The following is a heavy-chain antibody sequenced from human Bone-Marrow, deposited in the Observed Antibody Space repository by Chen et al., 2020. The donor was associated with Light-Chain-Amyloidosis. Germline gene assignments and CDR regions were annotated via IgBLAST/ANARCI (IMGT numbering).Heavy chain of an antibody. J-gene: IGHJ6*02. CDR2: VNPNNGGI. Sequence: QVQLVQSGAELRKPGASVKVSCKASGYTFTGYYIHWVRQAPGQGLEWVGWVNPNNGGINYAQKFQDRVSMTRHTTVSTVYMELSRPTSDDTAVYFCARDMSPGIAVSGPYGMDVWGQGTTVTVSS. D-gene: IGHD6-19*01. V-gene: IGHV1-2*02. CDR3: ARDMSPGIAVSGPYGMDV. CDR1: GYTFTGYY.